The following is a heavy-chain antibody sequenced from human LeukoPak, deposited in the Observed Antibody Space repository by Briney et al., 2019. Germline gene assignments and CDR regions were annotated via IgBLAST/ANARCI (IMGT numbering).Heavy chain of an antibody. Sequence: GGSLRLSCAASGFTFNMYRMTWVRQAPGKGLESVAYINKDGSDKYYVDSVKGRFTVSRDNAKNSLYLQMNSLRAEDTAVYYCARDAGYGGNSDYWGQGTLVTVSS. D-gene: IGHD4-23*01. J-gene: IGHJ4*02. CDR2: INKDGSDK. V-gene: IGHV3-7*01. CDR3: ARDAGYGGNSDY. CDR1: GFTFNMYR.